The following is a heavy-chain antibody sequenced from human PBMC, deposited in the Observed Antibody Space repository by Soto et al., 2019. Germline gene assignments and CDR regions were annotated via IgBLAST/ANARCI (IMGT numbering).Heavy chain of an antibody. CDR3: ARAYNWNYSYFDY. D-gene: IGHD1-7*01. V-gene: IGHV4-39*01. Sequence: SETLSLTCTVSGGSISSSSYYWGWIRQPPGKGLEWIGSIYYSGSTYYNPSLKSRVTISVDTSKNQFSLKLSSVTAADTAVYYCARAYNWNYSYFDYWGQGTLVTVSS. CDR2: IYYSGST. J-gene: IGHJ4*02. CDR1: GGSISSSSYY.